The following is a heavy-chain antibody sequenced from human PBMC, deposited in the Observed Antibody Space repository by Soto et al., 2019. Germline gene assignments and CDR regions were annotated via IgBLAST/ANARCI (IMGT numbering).Heavy chain of an antibody. CDR1: GGSISSSSYY. D-gene: IGHD1-26*01. J-gene: IGHJ6*02. CDR3: AIVGATTPLGYYYYSMDV. CDR2: IYYSGST. V-gene: IGHV4-39*01. Sequence: SETLSLTCTVSGGSISSSSYYWGWIRQPPGKGLEWIGSIYYSGSTYYNPSLKSRVTISVDTSKNQFSLKLSSVTAADTAVYYCAIVGATTPLGYYYYSMDVWGQGTTVTVS.